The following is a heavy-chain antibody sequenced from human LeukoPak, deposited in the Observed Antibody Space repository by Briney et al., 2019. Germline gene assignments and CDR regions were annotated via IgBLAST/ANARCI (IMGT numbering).Heavy chain of an antibody. CDR3: ARLRRPCARHCVAGEGRAFDI. J-gene: IGHJ3*02. Sequence: GESLKISCKGSGYSFTNYWIGWVRQMPGKGLEWMGIIYPGDSDSRYSPSFQGQVTISADKSISTAYLQWSSLKASDTAMYYCARLRRPCARHCVAGEGRAFDIWGQGTMVTVSS. V-gene: IGHV5-51*01. CDR2: IYPGDSDS. D-gene: IGHD3-16*01. CDR1: GYSFTNYW.